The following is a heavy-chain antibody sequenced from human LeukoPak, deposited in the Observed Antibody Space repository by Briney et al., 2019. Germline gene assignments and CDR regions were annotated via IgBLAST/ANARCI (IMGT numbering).Heavy chain of an antibody. D-gene: IGHD3-10*01. CDR3: AKEKGVRGSGSSLYPYYYYYYMDV. J-gene: IGHJ6*03. CDR1: GFTFSSYG. Sequence: SGGSLRLSCAASGFTFSSYGMHWVRQAPGKGLEWVAFIRYDGSNKYYADSVKGRFTISRDNSKNTLYLQMNSLRAEDTAVYYCAKEKGVRGSGSSLYPYYYYYYMDVWGKGTTVTISS. CDR2: IRYDGSNK. V-gene: IGHV3-30*02.